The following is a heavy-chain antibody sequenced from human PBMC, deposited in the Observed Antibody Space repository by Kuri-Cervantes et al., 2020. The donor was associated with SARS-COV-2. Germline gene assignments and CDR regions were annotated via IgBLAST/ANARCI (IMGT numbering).Heavy chain of an antibody. CDR1: GGSISSSSYY. D-gene: IGHD3-22*01. J-gene: IGHJ6*02. CDR2: IYYSGST. CDR3: ARGRYSYDRSGLCV. Sequence: GSLRLPCTVSGGSISSSSYYWGWIRQPPGKGREWIGSIYYSGSTYYNPSRKFRVTISVDTPKNQFSLKLSSVTAADTAVYSCARGRYSYDRSGLCVWGQGTTVTVSS. V-gene: IGHV4-39*01.